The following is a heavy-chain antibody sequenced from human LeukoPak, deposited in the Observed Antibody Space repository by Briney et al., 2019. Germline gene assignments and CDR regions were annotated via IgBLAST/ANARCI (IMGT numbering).Heavy chain of an antibody. CDR2: INWNGGDT. CDR1: GFTFHDYG. CDR3: ARGGIWYPDY. D-gene: IGHD2/OR15-2a*01. V-gene: IGHV3-20*04. Sequence: PGGSLRLSCAASGFTFHDYGMIWVRQAPGKGLEGVSRINWNGGDTRYADAVKGRFTISRDNAKNSLYLQMNSLRGEDTAFYYCARGGIWYPDYWGQGTLVTVSS. J-gene: IGHJ4*02.